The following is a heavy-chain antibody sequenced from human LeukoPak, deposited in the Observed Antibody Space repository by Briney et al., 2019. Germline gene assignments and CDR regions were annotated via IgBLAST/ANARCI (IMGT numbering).Heavy chain of an antibody. D-gene: IGHD6-19*01. CDR3: AKTVAGTLGFDY. CDR1: GFIFSNYG. V-gene: IGHV3-9*01. J-gene: IGHJ4*02. CDR2: ISWDSGSI. Sequence: GGSLRLSCAASGFIFSNYGMNWVRQAPGKGLEWVSGISWDSGSIGYADSVKGRFTISRDNAKNSLYLQMNSLRAEDTALYYCAKTVAGTLGFDYWGQGTLVTVSS.